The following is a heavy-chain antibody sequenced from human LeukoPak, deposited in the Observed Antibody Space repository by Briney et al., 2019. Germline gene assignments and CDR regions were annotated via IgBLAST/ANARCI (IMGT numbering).Heavy chain of an antibody. Sequence: GGSLRLSCAASGFTFSTYAMSWVRQAPGKGLEWVSAISGSGGSTYYADSVKGRFTISRDNSKNTLYLQMNSLRAEDTAVYYCAKDTIKFTIPGYFDYWGQGTLVTASS. CDR3: AKDTIKFTIPGYFDY. D-gene: IGHD3-3*01. CDR2: ISGSGGST. J-gene: IGHJ4*02. V-gene: IGHV3-23*01. CDR1: GFTFSTYA.